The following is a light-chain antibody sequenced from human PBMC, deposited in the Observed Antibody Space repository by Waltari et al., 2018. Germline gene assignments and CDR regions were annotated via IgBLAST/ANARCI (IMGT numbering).Light chain of an antibody. V-gene: IGKV3-20*01. Sequence: ECVLTQSPGTLSLSPGVRATLSCRASQTINSNYLAWYQQKPGQSPRLLIYNASNRAAGIPDRFTGSGSGTDFTLTISRLEPEDFAVYYCQPYGSSPRYSFGQGTTLEIK. CDR2: NAS. CDR1: QTINSNY. J-gene: IGKJ2*01. CDR3: QPYGSSPRYS.